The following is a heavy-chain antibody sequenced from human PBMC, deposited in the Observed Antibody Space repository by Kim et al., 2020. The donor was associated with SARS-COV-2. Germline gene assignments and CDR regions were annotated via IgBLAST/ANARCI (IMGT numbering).Heavy chain of an antibody. CDR2: IYYSGST. CDR3: ARDQVAAAGYQYYGMDV. V-gene: IGHV4-31*03. Sequence: SETLSLTCTVSGGSISSGGYYWSWIRQHPGKGLEWIGYIYYSGSTYYNPSLKSRVTMSVDTSKNQFSLKVSSVTDADTAVYYCARDQVAAAGYQYYGMDVWGQGTTVTVSS. J-gene: IGHJ6*02. D-gene: IGHD6-13*01. CDR1: GGSISSGGYY.